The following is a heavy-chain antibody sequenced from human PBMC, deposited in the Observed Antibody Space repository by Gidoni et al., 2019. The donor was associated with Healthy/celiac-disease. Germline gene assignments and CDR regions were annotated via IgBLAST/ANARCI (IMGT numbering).Heavy chain of an antibody. Sequence: QVQLQESGPGLVKPSETLSLTCAVSGYSISSGYYWGWIRQPPGKGLEWIGSIYHSGSTYYNPSLKSRVTISVDTSKNQFSLKLSSVTAADTAVYYCARVRIAVAGTVVDYWGQGTLVTVSS. V-gene: IGHV4-38-2*01. J-gene: IGHJ4*02. CDR2: IYHSGST. D-gene: IGHD6-19*01. CDR1: GYSISSGYY. CDR3: ARVRIAVAGTVVDY.